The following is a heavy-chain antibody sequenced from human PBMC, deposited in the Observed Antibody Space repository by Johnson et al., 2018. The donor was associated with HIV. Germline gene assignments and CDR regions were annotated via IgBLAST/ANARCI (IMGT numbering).Heavy chain of an antibody. Sequence: QVQLVESGGGLVKPGGSLRLSCAVSGFTFRNAWVSWVRQAPGKGLEWLAVISFDESNYYYADSVKGRFIISRDNSKNTLYLQMNSLRAEDTAVYYCASWNYFDAFDIWGQGTMVTVSS. CDR1: GFTFRNAW. V-gene: IGHV3-30-3*01. J-gene: IGHJ3*02. D-gene: IGHD1-7*01. CDR3: ASWNYFDAFDI. CDR2: ISFDESNY.